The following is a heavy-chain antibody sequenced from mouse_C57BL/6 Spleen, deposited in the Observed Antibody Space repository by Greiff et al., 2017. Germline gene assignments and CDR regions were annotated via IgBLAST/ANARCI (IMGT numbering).Heavy chain of an antibody. CDR1: GYTFTSYW. J-gene: IGHJ1*03. CDR2: IHPNSGGT. Sequence: QVQLQQPGAELVKPGASVKLSCKASGYTFTSYWMHWVKQRPGQGLEWIGMIHPNSGGTNYNEKFKSKATLTVDKSSSTAYMQLSSLTSEDSAVYYGAREGIITAGVAGENWYFDVWGTGTTVTVSS. V-gene: IGHV1-64*01. D-gene: IGHD1-1*01. CDR3: AREGIITAGVAGENWYFDV.